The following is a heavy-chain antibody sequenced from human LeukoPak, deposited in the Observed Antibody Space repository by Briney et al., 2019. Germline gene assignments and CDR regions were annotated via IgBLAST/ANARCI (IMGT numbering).Heavy chain of an antibody. J-gene: IGHJ4*02. CDR3: AKTLGYCSGGSCYSGVIDY. CDR1: GFTFTSSA. Sequence: GGSLRLSCVASGFTFTSSAMSWVRQAPGKGLEWVSAISGRSGTTYYADSVKGRFTISRDNSKNTLYLQMNSLRAEDTAVYYCAKTLGYCSGGSCYSGVIDYWGQGTLVTVSS. V-gene: IGHV3-23*01. D-gene: IGHD2-15*01. CDR2: ISGRSGTT.